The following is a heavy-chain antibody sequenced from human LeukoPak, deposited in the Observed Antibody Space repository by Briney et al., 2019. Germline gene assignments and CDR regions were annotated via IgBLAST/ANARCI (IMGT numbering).Heavy chain of an antibody. V-gene: IGHV3-30-3*01. Sequence: GGSLRLSCAASGFTFSSYAMHWVRQAPGKGLEWVAVISYDGSNKYYADSVRGRFTISRDNSKNTLYLQMNSLRAEDTAVYYCARDSRQWFLDYWGQGTLVTVSS. J-gene: IGHJ4*02. CDR2: ISYDGSNK. CDR1: GFTFSSYA. D-gene: IGHD3-22*01. CDR3: ARDSRQWFLDY.